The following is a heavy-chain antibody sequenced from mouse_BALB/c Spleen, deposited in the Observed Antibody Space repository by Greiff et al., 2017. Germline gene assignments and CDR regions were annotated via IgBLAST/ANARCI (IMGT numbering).Heavy chain of an antibody. J-gene: IGHJ2*01. V-gene: IGHV5-17*02. Sequence: EVKLMESGGGLVQPGGSRKLSCAASGFTFSSFGMHWVRQAPEKGLEWVAYISSGSSTIYYADTVKGRFTISRDNPKNTLFLQMTSLRSEDTAMYYCASGPFDYWGQGTTLTVSS. CDR3: ASGPFDY. CDR2: ISSGSSTI. CDR1: GFTFSSFG.